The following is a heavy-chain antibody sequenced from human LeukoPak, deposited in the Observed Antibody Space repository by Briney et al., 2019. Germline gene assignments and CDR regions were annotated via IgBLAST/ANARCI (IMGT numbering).Heavy chain of an antibody. V-gene: IGHV3-7*01. CDR2: IKQDGSEK. CDR3: ARVKWQWLVLDYFDY. Sequence: PGGSLRLSCAASGFTLSSYWMSWVRQAPGKGLEWVANIKQDGSEKYYVDSVKGRFTISRDNAKNSLYLQMNSLRAEDTAVYYCARVKWQWLVLDYFDYWGQGTLVTVSS. D-gene: IGHD6-19*01. CDR1: GFTLSSYW. J-gene: IGHJ4*02.